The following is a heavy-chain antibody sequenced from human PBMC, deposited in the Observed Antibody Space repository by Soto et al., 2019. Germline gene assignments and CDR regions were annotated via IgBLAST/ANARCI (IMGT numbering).Heavy chain of an antibody. J-gene: IGHJ4*02. CDR3: ARGRSSTSPYPIGY. CDR2: IYYSGST. V-gene: IGHV4-31*03. D-gene: IGHD2-2*01. Sequence: QVQLQESGPALVKPSQTLSLTCTVSGGSISSGGYYWSWIRQHPGKGLEWIGYIYYSGSTYYNPSHKSRVTISVDTSKNPFSLKLSSVTAADTAVYYCARGRSSTSPYPIGYWGQGTLVTVSS. CDR1: GGSISSGGYY.